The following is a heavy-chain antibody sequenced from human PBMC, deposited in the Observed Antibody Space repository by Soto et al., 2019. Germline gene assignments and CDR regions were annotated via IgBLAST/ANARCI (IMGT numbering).Heavy chain of an antibody. CDR1: GFTFSIFW. CDR2: IKPDGSET. J-gene: IGHJ4*02. CDR3: AKDDI. V-gene: IGHV3-7*03. Sequence: EVQLVESGGGLVQPGGSLRLSCAASGFTFSIFWMSWVRQAPGDGLEWVASIKPDGSETSQVDAVRGRITISSDNARNSQFLRRSSLRVDDTAVYYCAKDDIWGQGSLVTSSS.